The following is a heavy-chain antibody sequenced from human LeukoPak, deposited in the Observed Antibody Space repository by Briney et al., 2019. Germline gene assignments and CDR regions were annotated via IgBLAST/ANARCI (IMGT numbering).Heavy chain of an antibody. Sequence: SETLSLTCTVSGDSISTYYWSWIRQPPGKGLEWIGEINHSGSTNYNPSLKSRVTISVDTSKNQFSLKLSSVTAADTAVYYCARPRAGAYFDYWGQGTLVTVSS. CDR3: ARPRAGAYFDY. J-gene: IGHJ4*02. CDR2: INHSGST. D-gene: IGHD6-13*01. CDR1: GDSISTYY. V-gene: IGHV4-34*01.